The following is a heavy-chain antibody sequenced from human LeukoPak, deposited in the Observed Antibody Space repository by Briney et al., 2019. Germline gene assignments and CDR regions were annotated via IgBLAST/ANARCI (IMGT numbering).Heavy chain of an antibody. CDR1: GYTLTVYN. CDR3: VRAPLPMVRGVGGNNAEDY. J-gene: IGHJ4*02. D-gene: IGHD3-10*01. CDR2: INLNSGGT. Sequence: ASVKDSSKPSGYTLTVYNKHCVRQAPGQGLEWMGWINLNSGGTNYAQKFQGRVTMTRDTSISTAYIELSRLRSDDSAVYYCVRAPLPMVRGVGGNNAEDYWGQGTLVTVSS. V-gene: IGHV1-2*02.